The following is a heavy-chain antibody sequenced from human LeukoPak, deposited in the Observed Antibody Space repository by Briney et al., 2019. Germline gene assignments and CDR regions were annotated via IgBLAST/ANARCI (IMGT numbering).Heavy chain of an antibody. J-gene: IGHJ4*02. CDR2: IYYSGST. D-gene: IGHD3-16*01. Sequence: SETLSLTCTASGGSISSYYWSWIRQPPGKGLEWIGYIYYSGSTNYNPSLKSRVTISVDTSKNQFSLKLSSVTAADTAVYYCARSRRGGYYFDYWGQGTLVTVSS. CDR3: ARSRRGGYYFDY. V-gene: IGHV4-59*08. CDR1: GGSISSYY.